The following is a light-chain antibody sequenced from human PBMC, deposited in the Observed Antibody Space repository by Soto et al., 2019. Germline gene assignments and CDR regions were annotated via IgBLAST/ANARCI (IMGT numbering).Light chain of an antibody. CDR3: CSHAGGWV. J-gene: IGLJ3*02. V-gene: IGLV2-11*01. CDR1: STDYGGYKY. Sequence: QSALTQPRSVSGSPGQSVSISCAGTSTDYGGYKYVSWYQQHPGKAPKLMIFDVSERPSGVPDRFSGSKSGSTASLSIAGLQPEDEADYFCCSHAGGWVFGGGTKLTVL. CDR2: DVS.